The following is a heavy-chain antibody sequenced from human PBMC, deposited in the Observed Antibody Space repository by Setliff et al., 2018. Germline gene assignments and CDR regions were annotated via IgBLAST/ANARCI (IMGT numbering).Heavy chain of an antibody. V-gene: IGHV4-4*08. D-gene: IGHD1-26*01. CDR2: IYASGST. CDR1: GGSISSYY. J-gene: IGHJ6*03. Sequence: ETLSLTCTVSGGSISSYYWSWIRQPPGKGLEWIGYIYASGSTNYNPSLKSRVTLSVDTSKNQFSLKVRSVTAADTAVYYCARAPPNRYSGSYEYFYMDVWGKGTTVTVSS. CDR3: ARAPPNRYSGSYEYFYMDV.